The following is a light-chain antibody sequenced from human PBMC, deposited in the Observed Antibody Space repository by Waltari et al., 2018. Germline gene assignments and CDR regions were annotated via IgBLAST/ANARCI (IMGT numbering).Light chain of an antibody. CDR2: AAS. V-gene: IGKV1-39*01. J-gene: IGKJ4*01. CDR1: QSIRCS. CDR3: QQSYSTPGLT. Sequence: DIQMTQSPSSLSASVGDRVTITCRASQSIRCSLNWYQQKPGKAPKLLIYAASSLQSGVPSRFSGSGAGTDFTLTISSLQPEEFATYYCQQSYSTPGLTGGGVTKVEIK.